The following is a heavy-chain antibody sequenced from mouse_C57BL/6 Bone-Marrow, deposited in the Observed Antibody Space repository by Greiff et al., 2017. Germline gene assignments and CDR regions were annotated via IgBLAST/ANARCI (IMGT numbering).Heavy chain of an antibody. CDR1: GYTFTSYW. D-gene: IGHD2-4*01. J-gene: IGHJ3*01. Sequence: QVQLQQPGAELVKPGASVKLSCKASGYTFTSYWMHWVKQRPGQGLEWIGMIHPNSGSTNYNQKFKDKATLTADKSSSTAYMQLSSLTYEDSAVYYCASYDYDLAWFAYWGQGTLVTVSA. CDR2: IHPNSGST. V-gene: IGHV1-64*01. CDR3: ASYDYDLAWFAY.